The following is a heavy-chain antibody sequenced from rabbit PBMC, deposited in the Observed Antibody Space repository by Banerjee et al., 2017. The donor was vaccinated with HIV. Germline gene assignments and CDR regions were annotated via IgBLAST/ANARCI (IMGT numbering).Heavy chain of an antibody. CDR1: GFDLSSNYY. CDR2: IYTGSSGST. J-gene: IGHJ4*01. CDR3: ARDGTAYAGYGYAGFNL. D-gene: IGHD6-1*01. V-gene: IGHV1S45*01. Sequence: QEQLEESGGDLVKPEGSLTLTCTASGFDLSSNYYMCWVRQAPGRGLEWIGCIYTGSSGSTYYASWAKGRFTISKTSSTTVTLQMTSLIAADTATYFCARDGTAYAGYGYAGFNLWGPGTLVTVS.